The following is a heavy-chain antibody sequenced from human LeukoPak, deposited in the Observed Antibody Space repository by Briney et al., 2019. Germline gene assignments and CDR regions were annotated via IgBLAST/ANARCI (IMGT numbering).Heavy chain of an antibody. CDR3: ARNILYAFDI. V-gene: IGHV3-74*01. CDR2: INCGGRGT. D-gene: IGHD2/OR15-2a*01. CDR1: GFSFSTSC. Sequence: GGSLRLSCAASGFSFSTSCMHWVRQAPGKGLVWVSRINCGGRGTSYADSVKGRFTISRDDAKNMVYLQMNSLRDEDTAVYYCARNILYAFDIWGQGTMVTASS. J-gene: IGHJ3*02.